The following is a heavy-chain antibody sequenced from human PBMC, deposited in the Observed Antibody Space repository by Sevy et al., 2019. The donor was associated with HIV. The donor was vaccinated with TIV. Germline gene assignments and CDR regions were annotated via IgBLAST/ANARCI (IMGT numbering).Heavy chain of an antibody. V-gene: IGHV3-7*01. CDR1: GFTFSNHW. CDR3: ARDKGQGWFDP. J-gene: IGHJ5*02. Sequence: GGSLRLSCAASGFTFSNHWMSWVRQAPGKGLEWVANIKQDGSEKYYVDSVKGRFTLSRDNAKNSLSLQMNSLRAADTAMYYCARDKGQGWFDPWGQGTLVTVSS. CDR2: IKQDGSEK.